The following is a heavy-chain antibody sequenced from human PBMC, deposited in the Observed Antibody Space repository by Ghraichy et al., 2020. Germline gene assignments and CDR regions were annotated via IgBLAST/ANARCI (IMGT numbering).Heavy chain of an antibody. J-gene: IGHJ4*02. CDR3: ARDGGPILSYPFDY. V-gene: IGHV3-7*01. CDR1: GFTFNSYW. Sequence: GESLNISCAASGFTFNSYWMSWVRQAPGKGLEWVANIKQAGSEKYFVDSVKGRFTISRDNAKNSLYLQMNSLRAEDTAVYYCARDGGPILSYPFDYWGQGTLVTVSS. D-gene: IGHD1-26*01. CDR2: IKQAGSEK.